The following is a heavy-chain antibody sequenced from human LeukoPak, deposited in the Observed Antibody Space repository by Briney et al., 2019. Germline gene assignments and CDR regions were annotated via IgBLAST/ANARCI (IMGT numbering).Heavy chain of an antibody. CDR2: IYYSGST. J-gene: IGHJ4*02. CDR3: ARATGSDGSSALLN. CDR1: GGSISSYY. Sequence: SETLSLTCTVSGGSISSYYWSWIRQPPGKGLEWIGYIYYSGSTNYNPSLKSRVTISVDTSKNQFSLKLSSVTAADSAVYYCARATGSDGSSALLNWGQGTLVTVSS. D-gene: IGHD6-6*01. V-gene: IGHV4-59*01.